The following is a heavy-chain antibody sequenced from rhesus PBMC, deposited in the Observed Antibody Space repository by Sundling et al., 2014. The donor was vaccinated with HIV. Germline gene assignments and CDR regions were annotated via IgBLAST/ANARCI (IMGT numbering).Heavy chain of an antibody. CDR1: GGSFISGHW. CDR2: IFGSGVNT. V-gene: IGHV4-93*01. D-gene: IGHD2-21*01. CDR3: TKVKQYCTGGGCYHAFEF. J-gene: IGHJ3*01. Sequence: QVQLQESGPAVVKPSETLSLTCVVSGGSFISGHWWSWIRQSPGTGLEWIGGIFGSGVNTKYNPSLPSRVTISKDTSKNQFSLRLTSVTPADTAVYYCTKVKQYCTGGGCYHAFEFWGQGLRVTVSS.